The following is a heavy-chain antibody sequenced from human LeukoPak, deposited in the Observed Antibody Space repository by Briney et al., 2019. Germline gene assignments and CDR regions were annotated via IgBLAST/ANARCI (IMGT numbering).Heavy chain of an antibody. CDR3: ARSSGLGAADDY. Sequence: GGSLRLSCAASGFTFSGSAMHWVRQASGKGLEWVGRIRTKGKSYATEYAASVKGRFIISRDDLKNTAYLQMNSLKIEDTAVYYCARSSGLGAADDYWGQGTLVTVSS. CDR1: GFTFSGSA. J-gene: IGHJ4*02. D-gene: IGHD6-13*01. CDR2: IRTKGKSYAT. V-gene: IGHV3-73*01.